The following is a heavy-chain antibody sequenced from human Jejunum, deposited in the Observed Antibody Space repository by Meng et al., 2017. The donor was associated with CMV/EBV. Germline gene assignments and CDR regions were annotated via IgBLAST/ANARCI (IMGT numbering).Heavy chain of an antibody. CDR2: IYSGGSTT. D-gene: IGHD3-22*01. J-gene: IGHJ4*02. CDR1: VFTFSTYA. Sequence: SVFTFSTYAMTWVRQAPGKGREWVSLIYSGGSTTYYADSVKGRFTIARDDSKNTLYLQMNSLRAEDTAIYYCAKDLFYDGSGYYLGNWGQGALVTVSS. V-gene: IGHV3-23*03. CDR3: AKDLFYDGSGYYLGN.